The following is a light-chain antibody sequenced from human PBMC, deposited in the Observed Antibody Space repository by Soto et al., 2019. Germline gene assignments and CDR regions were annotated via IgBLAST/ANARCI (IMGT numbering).Light chain of an antibody. J-gene: IGLJ2*01. Sequence: QSALTQPASVSGSPGQSITISCTGTSSDVGGYNYVSWYQQHPGKAPKLMIYEVSNRPSEVSNRFSGSKSGNTASLTISGLQAEDEGNYYCSSYTSGSTLVVCGGGTQLTVL. CDR3: SSYTSGSTLVV. V-gene: IGLV2-14*01. CDR2: EVS. CDR1: SSDVGGYNY.